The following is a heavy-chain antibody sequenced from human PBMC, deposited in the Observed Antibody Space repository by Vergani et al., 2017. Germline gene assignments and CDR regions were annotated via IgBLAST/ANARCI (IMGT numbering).Heavy chain of an antibody. CDR1: GGSISSYY. D-gene: IGHD6-13*01. Sequence: QVQLQESGPGLVKPSETLSLTCTVSGGSISSYYWSWIRQPPGKGLEWIGYIYYSGSTNYNPSLKSRVTISVDTSKNQFSLKLSSVTAADTAVYYCAKDGAAAGTEGGSYYYYYYMDVWGKGTTVTVSS. CDR2: IYYSGST. CDR3: AKDGAAAGTEGGSYYYYYYMDV. J-gene: IGHJ6*03. V-gene: IGHV4-59*01.